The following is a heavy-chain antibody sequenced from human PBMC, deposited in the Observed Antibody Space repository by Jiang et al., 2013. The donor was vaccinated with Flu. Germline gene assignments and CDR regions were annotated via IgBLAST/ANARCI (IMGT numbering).Heavy chain of an antibody. V-gene: IGHV1-69*01. Sequence: GAEVKKPGSSVKVSCKASGGTFSSYAISWVQQAPGQGLEWMGGIIPIFGTANYAQKFQGRVTITADESTSTAYMELSSLRSEDTAVYYCARESSIAVAGTGLGYWGQGTLVTVSS. D-gene: IGHD6-19*01. CDR1: GGTFSSYA. CDR3: ARESSIAVAGTGLGY. CDR2: IIPIFGTA. J-gene: IGHJ4*02.